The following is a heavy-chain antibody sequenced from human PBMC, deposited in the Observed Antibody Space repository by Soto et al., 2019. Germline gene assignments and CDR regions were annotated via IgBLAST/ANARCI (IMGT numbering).Heavy chain of an antibody. CDR2: IIPIFGTA. D-gene: IGHD1-26*01. J-gene: IGHJ4*02. CDR1: GGTFSSYA. V-gene: IGHV1-69*06. CDR3: ARETLPNSSKLRRTCFDY. Sequence: QVQLVLSGAEVKKPGSSVKVSCKASGGTFSSYAISWVRQAPGQGLEWMGGIIPIFGTANYAQKFQGRVTITAEKSTSTADMALSSVRSEDTGVYYCARETLPNSSKLRRTCFDYWGQGTLVTVSS.